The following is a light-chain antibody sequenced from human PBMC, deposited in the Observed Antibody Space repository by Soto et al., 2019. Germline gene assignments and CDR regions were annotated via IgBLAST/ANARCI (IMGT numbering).Light chain of an antibody. CDR1: INDVGTYNL. J-gene: IGLJ1*01. CDR2: EVT. V-gene: IGLV2-23*02. Sequence: QSVLTQPASVSGSPGQSITISCTGTINDVGTYNLVSWYQQHPGKAPQLMIYEVTERPSGVSNRFSGSKSGNAASLTISGLQAEDEADYHCCSYAGGGTYVFGTGTKVTVL. CDR3: CSYAGGGTYV.